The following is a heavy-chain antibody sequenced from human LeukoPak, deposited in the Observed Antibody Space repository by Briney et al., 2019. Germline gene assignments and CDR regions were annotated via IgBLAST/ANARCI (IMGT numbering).Heavy chain of an antibody. V-gene: IGHV4-38-2*02. CDR3: ARVSSSWYQDWYFDL. CDR2: LYHSGNT. D-gene: IGHD6-13*01. Sequence: SETLSLTCTVSGSSISSGYYWDWIRQPPGKGLEWIGSLYHSGNTYYNPSLKSRVTISVDTSKNQFSLKLSSVTAADTAVYYCARVSSSWYQDWYFDLWGRGTLVTVSS. CDR1: GSSISSGYY. J-gene: IGHJ2*01.